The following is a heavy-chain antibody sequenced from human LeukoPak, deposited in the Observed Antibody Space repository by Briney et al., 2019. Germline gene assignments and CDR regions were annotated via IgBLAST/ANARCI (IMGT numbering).Heavy chain of an antibody. V-gene: IGHV4-30-4*01. CDR3: ARAHYFDY. Sequence: SETLSLTCNVSGGSISRGDYYWSWIRQPPGKGLEWIGYIYYTVSTDYNPSLKSRVTISVDTSKNQFSLKLSSVTAADTAVYYCARAHYFDYWGQGTLVTVSS. J-gene: IGHJ4*02. CDR2: IYYTVST. CDR1: GGSISRGDYY.